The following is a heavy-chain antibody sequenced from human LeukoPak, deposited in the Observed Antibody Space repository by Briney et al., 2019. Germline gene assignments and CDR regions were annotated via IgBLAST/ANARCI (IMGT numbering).Heavy chain of an antibody. CDR3: ARRQWLGDSYYYMDV. CDR2: ISSCSSTM. V-gene: IGHV3-48*02. D-gene: IGHD6-19*01. J-gene: IGHJ6*03. Sequence: GGSLRLSCAATGFSISGYSMNWVRQAPGKGLEWVSYISSCSSTMYYADSVKGRFTISRDNAKNSLYLQMHTVRDEDTAVYYCARRQWLGDSYYYMDVWGKGTTVIVSS. CDR1: GFSISGYS.